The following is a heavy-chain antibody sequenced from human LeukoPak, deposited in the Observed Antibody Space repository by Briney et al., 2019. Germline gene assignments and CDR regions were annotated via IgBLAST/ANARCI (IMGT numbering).Heavy chain of an antibody. CDR1: GYTFTGYY. Sequence: ASVTVSCKSSGYTFTGYYMHWVRQPPAQGLEWMGWINLNSGGTNYAQKFQGRVTMTSDTSISTAYMKLSRLRSDDTAVYFRARPLNGMDVWGQGTTVTVSS. V-gene: IGHV1-2*02. CDR2: INLNSGGT. J-gene: IGHJ6*02. CDR3: ARPLNGMDV.